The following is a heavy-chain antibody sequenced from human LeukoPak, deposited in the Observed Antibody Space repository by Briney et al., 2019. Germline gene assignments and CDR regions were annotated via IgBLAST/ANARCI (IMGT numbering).Heavy chain of an antibody. D-gene: IGHD3-22*01. J-gene: IGHJ5*02. CDR3: ARGGPETYYYDSSGYYYRA. CDR2: INHSVST. Sequence: PSETLSLTCAVYGGSFSGYYWSWIRQPPGKGLEWIGEINHSVSTNYNPSLKSRVTISVDTSKNQFSLKLSSVTAADTAVYYCARGGPETYYYDSSGYYYRAWGQGTLVTVSS. CDR1: GGSFSGYY. V-gene: IGHV4-34*01.